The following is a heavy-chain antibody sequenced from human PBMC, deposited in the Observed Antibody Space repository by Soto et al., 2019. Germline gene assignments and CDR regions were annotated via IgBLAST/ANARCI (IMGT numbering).Heavy chain of an antibody. D-gene: IGHD6-6*01. Sequence: ASVKVSCKASGYTFTGYYMHWVRQAPGQGLEWMGWINPNSGGTNYAQKFQGRVTMTRDTSISTAYMELSRLRSDDTAAYYCARAFQYGPARNLDYWGQGTLVTVSS. CDR2: INPNSGGT. V-gene: IGHV1-2*02. CDR1: GYTFTGYY. CDR3: ARAFQYGPARNLDY. J-gene: IGHJ4*02.